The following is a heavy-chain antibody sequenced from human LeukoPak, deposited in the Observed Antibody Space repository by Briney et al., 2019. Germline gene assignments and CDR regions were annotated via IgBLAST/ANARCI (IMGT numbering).Heavy chain of an antibody. V-gene: IGHV4-38-2*02. J-gene: IGHJ4*02. Sequence: SETLSLTCTVSGYSISSGYYWGWIRPPPGKGLEWIGSIYHSGSTYYNPSLKSRVTISVDTSKNQFSLKLSSVTAADTAVYYCARVIVGATIFDYWGQGTLVTVSS. CDR3: ARVIVGATIFDY. D-gene: IGHD1-26*01. CDR1: GYSISSGYY. CDR2: IYHSGST.